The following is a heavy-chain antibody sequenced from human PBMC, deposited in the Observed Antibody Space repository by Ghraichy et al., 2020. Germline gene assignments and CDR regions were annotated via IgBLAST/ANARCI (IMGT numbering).Heavy chain of an antibody. J-gene: IGHJ4*02. V-gene: IGHV3-48*03. CDR1: GFTFSNYD. Sequence: GGSLRLSCAASGFTFSNYDMTWVRQVPGKGLEWLSFISSSARTTFYADSVKGRFTISRDNAKNSVYLQMNNLRADDTAVYYCVRKRGFDYWGQGTLVTVSS. CDR3: VRKRGFDY. CDR2: ISSSARTT. D-gene: IGHD3-16*01.